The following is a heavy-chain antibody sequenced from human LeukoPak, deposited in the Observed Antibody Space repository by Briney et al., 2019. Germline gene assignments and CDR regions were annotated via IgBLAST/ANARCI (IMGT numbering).Heavy chain of an antibody. CDR3: AKGGAAAGTRPNGMDV. J-gene: IGHJ6*02. CDR1: GYSFTTNW. D-gene: IGHD6-13*01. CDR2: IFPGDSDT. Sequence: GESLKISCKGSGYSFTTNWIGWVRQMPGKGLEWMGIIFPGDSDTRYSPSFQGQVTISADKFINTAYLHWSSLKASDTAMYYCAKGGAAAGTRPNGMDVWGQGTTVTVSS. V-gene: IGHV5-51*06.